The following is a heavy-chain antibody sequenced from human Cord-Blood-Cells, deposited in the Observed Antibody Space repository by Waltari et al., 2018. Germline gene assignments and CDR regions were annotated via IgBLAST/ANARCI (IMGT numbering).Heavy chain of an antibody. CDR2: INHSRST. Sequence: QVQLQQWGAVLLKPSETLSLTCAVYGGSFSGYYWSWIRQPPGKRLGWIGEINHSRSTNYHPAPKSRVTISVETSKNQFSLKLSAVTAADTAVYYCARTGEEGTNWYFDLWGRGTLVTVSS. CDR3: ARTGEEGTNWYFDL. D-gene: IGHD3-10*01. J-gene: IGHJ2*01. CDR1: GGSFSGYY. V-gene: IGHV4-34*01.